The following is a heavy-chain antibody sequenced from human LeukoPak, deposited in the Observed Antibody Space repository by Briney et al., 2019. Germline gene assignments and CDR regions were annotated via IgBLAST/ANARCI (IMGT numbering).Heavy chain of an antibody. J-gene: IGHJ4*02. CDR1: GFTFSSYS. D-gene: IGHD6-19*01. Sequence: GGSLRLSCAASGFTFSSYSMNWVRQAPGKGLEWVSSISSSSSYIYYADSVKGRFTISRDNAKNSLYLQMNSLRAEDTAVYYCARVPTSSGWTGCWGQGTLVTVSS. CDR2: ISSSSSYI. CDR3: ARVPTSSGWTGC. V-gene: IGHV3-21*01.